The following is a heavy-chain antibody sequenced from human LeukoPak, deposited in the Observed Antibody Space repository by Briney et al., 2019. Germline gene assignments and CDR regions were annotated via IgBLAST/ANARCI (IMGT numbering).Heavy chain of an antibody. CDR2: IFPGDSDT. Sequence: PGESLKISCKGSEYSFATYWIGWVRQMPGQGLEWMGIIFPGDSDTRYSPSFQGQVTISADKSISTAYLQWSSLKALDTAIYYCASEYCSGGNCYFDYWGQGTLVTVSS. J-gene: IGHJ4*02. CDR1: EYSFATYW. D-gene: IGHD2-15*01. CDR3: ASEYCSGGNCYFDY. V-gene: IGHV5-51*01.